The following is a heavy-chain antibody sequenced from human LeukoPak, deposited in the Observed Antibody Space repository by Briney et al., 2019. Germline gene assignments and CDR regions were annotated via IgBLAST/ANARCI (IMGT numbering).Heavy chain of an antibody. CDR1: VGSFSGYY. D-gene: IGHD3/OR15-3a*01. CDR3: ARVFAYTYDLVYYDAMDV. CDR2: INHSGST. Sequence: PSETLSLTCAVYVGSFSGYYWSWIRQPPGKGLEWVGEINHSGSTNYNPSLKSRVTISVDRSKNQFSLKLSSVTAADTAVYYCARVFAYTYDLVYYDAMDVWGQGTTVTVSS. V-gene: IGHV4-34*01. J-gene: IGHJ6*02.